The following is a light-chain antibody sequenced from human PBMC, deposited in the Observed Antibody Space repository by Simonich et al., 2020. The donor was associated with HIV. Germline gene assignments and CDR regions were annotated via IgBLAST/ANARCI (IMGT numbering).Light chain of an antibody. CDR3: QVWDRSSDHWV. J-gene: IGLJ3*02. V-gene: IGLV3-21*03. CDR2: DDS. CDR1: NIGSKS. Sequence: SYVLTQPPSVSVAPGKTARITCGGNNIGSKSVHWYQHKPGQAPVLVVYDDSDRPLGIPERFSGSNSGNTATLTISRVEAGDEADYYCQVWDRSSDHWVFGGGTKLTVL.